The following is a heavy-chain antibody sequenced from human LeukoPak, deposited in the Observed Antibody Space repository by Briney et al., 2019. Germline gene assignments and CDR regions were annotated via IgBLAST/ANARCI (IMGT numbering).Heavy chain of an antibody. D-gene: IGHD3-22*01. CDR1: GGSISSNSYY. J-gene: IGHJ5*02. V-gene: IGHV4-39*01. CDR3: ARWGYYYDSSGYYYPEDWFDP. Sequence: SETLSLTCTVSGGSISSNSYYWGWIRQPPGKGLEWIGSIYYSGSTYYNPSLKSRVTISVDTSKNQFSLKLSSVTAADTAVYYCARWGYYYDSSGYYYPEDWFDPWGQGTLVTVSS. CDR2: IYYSGST.